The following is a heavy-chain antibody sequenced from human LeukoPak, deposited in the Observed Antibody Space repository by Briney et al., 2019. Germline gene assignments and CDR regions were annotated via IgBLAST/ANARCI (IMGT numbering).Heavy chain of an antibody. CDR1: GGSISSYY. Sequence: SETLSLTCTVSGGSISSYYWSWIRQPPGKGLEWIGYIYYSGSTNYNPSLKSRVTISVDTSKNQFSLKLSSVTAADTAVYYCARHFTPWVNLGIMGYWGQGTLVTVSS. CDR2: IYYSGST. D-gene: IGHD7-27*01. CDR3: ARHFTPWVNLGIMGY. V-gene: IGHV4-59*08. J-gene: IGHJ4*02.